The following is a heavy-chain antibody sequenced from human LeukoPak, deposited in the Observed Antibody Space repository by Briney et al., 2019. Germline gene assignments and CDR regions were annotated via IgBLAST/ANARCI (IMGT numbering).Heavy chain of an antibody. D-gene: IGHD5-18*01. CDR2: IKYDESEK. J-gene: IGHJ4*02. Sequence: PGGSLRLSCAASGFTFSRYWMSWVRQAPGKGLEWVANIKYDESEKYYAGSVKGRFTISRDNAKNSLYLQMNSLRAEDTAVYYCAREAGYSYGSSYFDYWGQGTLVTVSS. CDR1: GFTFSRYW. V-gene: IGHV3-7*01. CDR3: AREAGYSYGSSYFDY.